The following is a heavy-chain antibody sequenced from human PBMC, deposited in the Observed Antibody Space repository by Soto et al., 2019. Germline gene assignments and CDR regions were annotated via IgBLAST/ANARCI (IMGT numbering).Heavy chain of an antibody. J-gene: IGHJ5*02. D-gene: IGHD4-17*01. V-gene: IGHV4-59*12. Sequence: PSETLSLTCTVSGGCLSGDYLTWIRQPPGKGLEWIGFISHSGDTYYNPSLKSRVSLSLDGSKNQFSLNVTSVTAADTVVYYCARLPWADYGGVFDPWGQGTLVTVSS. CDR1: GGCLSGDY. CDR3: ARLPWADYGGVFDP. CDR2: ISHSGDT.